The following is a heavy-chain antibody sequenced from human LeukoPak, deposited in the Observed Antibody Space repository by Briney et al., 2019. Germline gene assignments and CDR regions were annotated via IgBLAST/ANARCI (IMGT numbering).Heavy chain of an antibody. CDR2: INHSGST. CDR3: ARGKSLPRGLNWFDP. J-gene: IGHJ5*02. V-gene: IGHV4-34*01. CDR1: GGSISSYY. D-gene: IGHD4-17*01. Sequence: SETLSLTCTVSGGSISSYYWNWIRQPAGKGLEWIGEINHSGSTNYNPSLKSRVTIPVDTSKNQFSLKLSSVTAADTAVYYCARGKSLPRGLNWFDPWGQGTLVTVSS.